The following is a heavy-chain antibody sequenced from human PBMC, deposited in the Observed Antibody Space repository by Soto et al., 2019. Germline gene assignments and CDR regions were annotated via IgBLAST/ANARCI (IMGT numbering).Heavy chain of an antibody. Sequence: ASVKVSCKASGYTFTGYYMHWVRQAPGQGLEWMGMINPRSGSTSYAQKFQGRVTMTRDTSTSTVYMELNSLRAEDTAVYYCAKEEAAEVPYYGMDVWGQGTTVTVSS. D-gene: IGHD6-13*01. CDR1: GYTFTGYY. CDR2: INPRSGST. J-gene: IGHJ6*02. CDR3: AKEEAAEVPYYGMDV. V-gene: IGHV1-46*01.